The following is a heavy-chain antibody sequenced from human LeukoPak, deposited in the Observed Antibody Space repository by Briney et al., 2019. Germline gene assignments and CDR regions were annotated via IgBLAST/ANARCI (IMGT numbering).Heavy chain of an antibody. Sequence: SETLSLTCAVSGYSISSGYYWGWIRQPPGKGLEWIGSIYHSGSTYYNPSLKSRVTISVDTSKNQFSLKLSSVTAADTAVYYCARRLYYYDSSGYYNAFDIWGRGTMVTVSS. V-gene: IGHV4-38-2*01. D-gene: IGHD3-22*01. CDR2: IYHSGST. CDR1: GYSISSGYY. CDR3: ARRLYYYDSSGYYNAFDI. J-gene: IGHJ3*02.